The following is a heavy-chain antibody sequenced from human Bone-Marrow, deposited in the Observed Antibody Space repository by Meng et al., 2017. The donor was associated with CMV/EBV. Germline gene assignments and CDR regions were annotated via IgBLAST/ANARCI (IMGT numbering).Heavy chain of an antibody. CDR1: GFTFSSCE. V-gene: IGHV3-48*03. CDR3: ASLYCSSTSCYPNYFDY. Sequence: GESLKISCAASGFTFSSCEMNWVRQAPGKGLEWVSYISSSGSTIYYADSVKGRFTISRDNAKNSLYLQMNSLRAEDTAVYYCASLYCSSTSCYPNYFDYWGQGTRVTVSS. CDR2: ISSSGSTI. D-gene: IGHD2-2*01. J-gene: IGHJ4*02.